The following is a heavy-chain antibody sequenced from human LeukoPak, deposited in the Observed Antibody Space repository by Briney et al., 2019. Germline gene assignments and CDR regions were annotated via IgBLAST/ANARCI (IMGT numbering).Heavy chain of an antibody. CDR1: GFTFSTYS. V-gene: IGHV3-48*02. Sequence: SGGSLRLSCAASGFTFSTYSLNWFGRVQGRGWKWVSYISSSGTTTEYADSVKGRLTISRDNAKNSLSLQMNSLRDEDTAVYYCARDYGWSFDYWGQGTLVTVSS. J-gene: IGHJ4*02. CDR2: ISSSGTTT. CDR3: ARDYGWSFDY. D-gene: IGHD6-19*01.